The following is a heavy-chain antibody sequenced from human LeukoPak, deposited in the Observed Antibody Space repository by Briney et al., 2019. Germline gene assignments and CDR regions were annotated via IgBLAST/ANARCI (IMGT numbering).Heavy chain of an antibody. CDR3: ARQGFGIAARPFDY. J-gene: IGHJ4*02. V-gene: IGHV4-39*01. Sequence: SQTLSLTCTVSGGSISSGGYYWSWIRQPPGKGLEWIGSIYYSGSTYYNPSLKSRVTIPVDTSKNQSSLKLSSVTAADTAVFYCARQGFGIAARPFDYWGQGTLVTVSS. D-gene: IGHD6-6*01. CDR1: GGSISSGGYY. CDR2: IYYSGST.